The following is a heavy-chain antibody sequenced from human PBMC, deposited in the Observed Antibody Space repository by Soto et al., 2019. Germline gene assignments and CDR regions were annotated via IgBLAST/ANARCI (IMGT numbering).Heavy chain of an antibody. Sequence: GESLKISCKGSGYSVTSYWMGWVRQMPGKGLELMGIIYPGDSDTRYSPSFQGQVTISADKSISTAYLQWSSLKASDTAMYYCARTAAAGKYYYGMDVWGQGTTVTVS. V-gene: IGHV5-51*01. CDR1: GYSVTSYW. CDR2: IYPGDSDT. D-gene: IGHD6-13*01. CDR3: ARTAAAGKYYYGMDV. J-gene: IGHJ6*02.